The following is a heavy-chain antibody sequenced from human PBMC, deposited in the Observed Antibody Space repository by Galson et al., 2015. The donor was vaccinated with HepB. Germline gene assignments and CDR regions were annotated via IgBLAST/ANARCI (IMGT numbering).Heavy chain of an antibody. J-gene: IGHJ6*02. V-gene: IGHV3-30*18. Sequence: SLRLSCAASGFTFSSYGMHWVRQAPGKGLEWVAVISYDGSNKYYADSVKGRFTISRDNSKNTLYLQMNSLRAEDTAVYYCAKASSGWYQYYYGMDVWGQGTTVTVSS. CDR1: GFTFSSYG. CDR3: AKASSGWYQYYYGMDV. D-gene: IGHD6-19*01. CDR2: ISYDGSNK.